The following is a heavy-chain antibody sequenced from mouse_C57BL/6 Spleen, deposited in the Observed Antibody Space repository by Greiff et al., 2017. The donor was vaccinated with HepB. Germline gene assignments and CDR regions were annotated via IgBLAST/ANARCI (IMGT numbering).Heavy chain of an antibody. CDR3: TRVWDWFAY. V-gene: IGHV5-9-1*02. J-gene: IGHJ3*01. CDR2: ISSGGDYI. CDR1: GFTFSSYA. D-gene: IGHD4-1*01. Sequence: EVKVIESGEGLVKPGGSLKLSCAASGFTFSSYAMSWVRQTPEKRLEWVAYISSGGDYIYYADTVKGRFTISRDNARNTLYLQMSSLKSEDTAMYYCTRVWDWFAYWGQGTLVTVSA.